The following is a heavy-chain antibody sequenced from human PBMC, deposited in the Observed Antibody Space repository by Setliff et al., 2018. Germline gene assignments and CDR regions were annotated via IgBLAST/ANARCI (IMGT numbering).Heavy chain of an antibody. CDR3: TAAHYTGNSRTLDF. V-gene: IGHV3-15*07. J-gene: IGHJ4*02. D-gene: IGHD1-26*01. CDR1: GFSFRDAW. Sequence: PGGSLRLSCAASGFSFRDAWMNWVRQAPGKGLEWVGRIKTKNDVGTEEYAAPVKGRFTISRDDSKNTLFLQMDSLKSEDTAFYYCTAAHYTGNSRTLDFWGPGTLVTVSS. CDR2: IKTKNDVGTE.